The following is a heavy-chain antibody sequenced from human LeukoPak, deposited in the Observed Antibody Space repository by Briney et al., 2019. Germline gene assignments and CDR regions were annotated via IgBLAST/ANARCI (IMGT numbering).Heavy chain of an antibody. D-gene: IGHD3-22*01. CDR1: GFTFSSYA. CDR3: ARDQGSYYDSSSPNLYGMDV. J-gene: IGHJ6*02. V-gene: IGHV3-30*04. CDR2: ISYDGSNK. Sequence: GGSLRLSCAASGFTFSSYAMHWVRQAPGKGLEWVAVISYDGSNKYSADSVKGRFTISRDNSKNTLYLQMNSLRAEDTAVYYCARDQGSYYDSSSPNLYGMDVWGQGTTVTVSS.